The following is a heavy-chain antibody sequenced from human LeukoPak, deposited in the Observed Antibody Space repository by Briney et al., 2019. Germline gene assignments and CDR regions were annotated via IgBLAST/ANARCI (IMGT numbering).Heavy chain of an antibody. Sequence: EGSLRLSCAASGFTFSSYAMHWVRQAPGKGLEWVAVISYDGSNKYYADSVKGRFTISRDNSKNTLYLQMNSLRAEDTAVYYCARERWPDHFDYWGQGTLVTVSS. CDR1: GFTFSSYA. V-gene: IGHV3-30*04. CDR2: ISYDGSNK. D-gene: IGHD5-24*01. J-gene: IGHJ4*02. CDR3: ARERWPDHFDY.